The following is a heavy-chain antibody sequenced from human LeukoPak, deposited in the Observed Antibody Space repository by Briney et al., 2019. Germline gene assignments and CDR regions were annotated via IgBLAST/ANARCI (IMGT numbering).Heavy chain of an antibody. CDR1: GYTFTSYG. CDR2: ISAYNGNT. D-gene: IGHD2-2*01. J-gene: IGHJ4*02. CDR3: ARDLGYCSSTSCSYFDY. V-gene: IGHV1-18*01. Sequence: ASVKVSCKASGYTFTSYGISWVRQAPGQGLEWMGWISAYNGNTHYAQKLQGRVTMNTDTSTRTAYMELRSLRSDDTAVYYCARDLGYCSSTSCSYFDYWGQGTLVTVSS.